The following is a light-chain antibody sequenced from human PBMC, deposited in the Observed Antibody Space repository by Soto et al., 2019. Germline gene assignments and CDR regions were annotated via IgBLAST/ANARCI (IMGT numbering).Light chain of an antibody. CDR3: SSYTSSSTLV. Sequence: QSVLTQPASVSGSPGQSITISCTGTSSDVGAYTYVSWYQQYPGKAPKLMIYDVTNRPSGVSDRFSGSKSGNTASLTISGLLTEDEAHYYCSSYTSSSTLVFGGGTKLTVL. CDR1: SSDVGAYTY. CDR2: DVT. J-gene: IGLJ2*01. V-gene: IGLV2-14*01.